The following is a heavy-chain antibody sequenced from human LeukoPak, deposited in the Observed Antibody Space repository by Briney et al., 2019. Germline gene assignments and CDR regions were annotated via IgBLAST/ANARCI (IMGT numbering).Heavy chain of an antibody. V-gene: IGHV1-2*02. Sequence: ASVKVSCKASGYTFNDYYMHWVRQAPGQGLEWMGWINPNSGGTNYAQKIQGRVTMTRDTSISTAYMELSRLRSDDTAVYYCARERSSVIEVVEGYDVFDIWGQGTMVTVSS. CDR3: ARERSSVIEVVEGYDVFDI. CDR2: INPNSGGT. J-gene: IGHJ3*02. CDR1: GYTFNDYY. D-gene: IGHD3-22*01.